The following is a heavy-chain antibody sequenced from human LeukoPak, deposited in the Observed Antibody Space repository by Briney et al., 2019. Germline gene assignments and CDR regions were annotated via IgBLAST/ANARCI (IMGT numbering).Heavy chain of an antibody. CDR1: GYTFTSCD. D-gene: IGHD6-19*01. V-gene: IGHV1-8*01. J-gene: IGHJ4*02. Sequence: ASVKVSCKASGYTFTSCDINWVRQATGQGLEWIGWMNPKSGNTGYGQSFQGRVTMTRDNSISTAYMGLSNLRSEDTAIYYCTRGSSGRRDYWGQGTLVTVSS. CDR3: TRGSSGRRDY. CDR2: MNPKSGNT.